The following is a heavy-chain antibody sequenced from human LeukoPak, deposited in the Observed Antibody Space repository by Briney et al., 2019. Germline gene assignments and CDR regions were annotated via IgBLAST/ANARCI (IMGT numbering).Heavy chain of an antibody. Sequence: PGGSLRLSCAASGFTFSSYWMSWVRQAPGKGLEWVANIKQGGSEKYYVDSVKGRFTISRDNAKNSLYLQMNSLRAEDTAVYYCARDEIVIYDSSSISVYYFDYWGQGTLVTVSS. CDR3: ARDEIVIYDSSSISVYYFDY. J-gene: IGHJ4*02. D-gene: IGHD3-22*01. V-gene: IGHV3-7*01. CDR1: GFTFSSYW. CDR2: IKQGGSEK.